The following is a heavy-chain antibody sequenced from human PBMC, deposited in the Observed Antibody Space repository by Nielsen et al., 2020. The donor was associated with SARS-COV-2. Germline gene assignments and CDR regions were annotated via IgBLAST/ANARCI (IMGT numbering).Heavy chain of an antibody. D-gene: IGHD3-3*02. CDR2: IYYSGIT. V-gene: IGHV4-39*01. CDR3: ARLNRRILTPLALASLRFDF. CDR1: GDPMSSSDYY. Sequence: SETLSLTCNVSGDPMSSSDYYWAFHRQPPGRGLEWVGSIYYSGITYYNPSLKSRVTMSVDTSKNQFSLRLNSVTAADTAVYYCARLNRRILTPLALASLRFDFWGQGALVTVSS. J-gene: IGHJ4*02.